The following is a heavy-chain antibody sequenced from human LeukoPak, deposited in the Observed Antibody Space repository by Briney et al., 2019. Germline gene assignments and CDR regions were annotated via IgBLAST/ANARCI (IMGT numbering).Heavy chain of an antibody. V-gene: IGHV3-7*01. Sequence: GGSLRLSCAASGFTFSSYWMSWVRQAPGKGLEWVANIKQDGSEKYYVDSVKGRFTISRDNAKNSLYLQMNSLRAEDTAVYYCARCGQDIVVVPAATFDYWGQGTLVTVSS. CDR1: GFTFSSYW. J-gene: IGHJ4*02. D-gene: IGHD2-2*01. CDR2: IKQDGSEK. CDR3: ARCGQDIVVVPAATFDY.